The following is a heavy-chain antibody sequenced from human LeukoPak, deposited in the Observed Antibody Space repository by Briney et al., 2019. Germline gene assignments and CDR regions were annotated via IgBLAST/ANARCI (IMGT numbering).Heavy chain of an antibody. Sequence: GGSLRLSCAASGFTFSSYGMHWVRQARGKGLEWVAVIWYDGSNKYYADSVKGRFTISRDNSKNTLYLQMNSLRAEDTAVYYCARASTYYFDYWGQGTLVTVSS. J-gene: IGHJ4*02. CDR1: GFTFSSYG. V-gene: IGHV3-33*08. CDR3: ARASTYYFDY. CDR2: IWYDGSNK.